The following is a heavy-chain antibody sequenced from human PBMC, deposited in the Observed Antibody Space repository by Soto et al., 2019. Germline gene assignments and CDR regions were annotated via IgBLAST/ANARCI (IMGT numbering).Heavy chain of an antibody. Sequence: SETLSLTCTVSGDSIGTTHSYWAWIRQSPGKGLEWIGNIHYSGSTYYMPSLRSRVTLSVDTSKNQFSLRLSSVTAADTGKYYCARLVYDSRLNYLYFDHWGQGTLVTVSS. CDR3: ARLVYDSRLNYLYFDH. D-gene: IGHD3-22*01. V-gene: IGHV4-39*07. CDR2: IHYSGST. CDR1: GDSIGTTHSY. J-gene: IGHJ4*02.